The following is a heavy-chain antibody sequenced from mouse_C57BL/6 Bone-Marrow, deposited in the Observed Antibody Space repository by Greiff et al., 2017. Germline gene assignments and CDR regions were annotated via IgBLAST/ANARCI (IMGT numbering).Heavy chain of an antibody. CDR2: IDPSDSYT. V-gene: IGHV1-69*01. D-gene: IGHD1-1*01. J-gene: IGHJ1*03. Sequence: QVQLQQPGAELVMPGASVKLSCKASGYTFTSYWMHWVKQRPGQGLEWIGEIDPSDSYTNYNQKFKGKSTLTVDKSSSTAYMPLSSLTSEDSAVYYCAREGTTVDWYYDVWGTGTTVTVSS. CDR1: GYTFTSYW. CDR3: AREGTTVDWYYDV.